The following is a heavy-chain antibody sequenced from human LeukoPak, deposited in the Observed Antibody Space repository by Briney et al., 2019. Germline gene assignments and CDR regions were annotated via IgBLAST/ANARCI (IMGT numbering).Heavy chain of an antibody. V-gene: IGHV1-24*01. D-gene: IGHD3-3*01. CDR1: GYTLTELS. CDR2: FDPEDGET. CDR3: ATKRPDTYYDFWSGYFHFDY. J-gene: IGHJ4*02. Sequence: EASVKVSCKVSGYTLTELSMHWVRQAPGKGLEWMGGFDPEDGETIYAQKFQGRVTMTEDTSTDTAYMELSSLRSEDTAVYYCATKRPDTYYDFWSGYFHFDYWGQGTLVTVSS.